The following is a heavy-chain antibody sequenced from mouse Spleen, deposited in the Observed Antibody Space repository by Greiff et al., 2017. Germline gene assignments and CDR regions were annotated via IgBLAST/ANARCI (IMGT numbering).Heavy chain of an antibody. D-gene: IGHD3-3*01. CDR1: GFTFSSYA. CDR2: ISSGGGNT. Sequence: EVHLVESGGGLVKLGGSLKLSCAASGFTFSSYAMSWVRQTPEKGLEWVATISSGGGNTYYPDSVKGRFTISRDNAKNTLYLQMSSLKSEDTAMYYCARPRDEYFDYWGQGTTLTVSS. V-gene: IGHV5-9-3*01. J-gene: IGHJ2*01. CDR3: ARPRDEYFDY.